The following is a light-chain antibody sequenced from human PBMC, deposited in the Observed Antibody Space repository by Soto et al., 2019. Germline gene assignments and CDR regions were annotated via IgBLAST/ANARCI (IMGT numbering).Light chain of an antibody. CDR2: GAS. V-gene: IGKV1-33*01. CDR1: QAIMFY. J-gene: IGKJ4*01. CDR3: QQYDDLPLT. Sequence: DITMTQSPSSLSASVGDRVSITCQASQAIMFYVNWYQQKPGKAPKLLISGASNLEPGVPSRFTGSGSETMFTLTISSLQPEDFATYYCQQYDDLPLTFGGGTHVE.